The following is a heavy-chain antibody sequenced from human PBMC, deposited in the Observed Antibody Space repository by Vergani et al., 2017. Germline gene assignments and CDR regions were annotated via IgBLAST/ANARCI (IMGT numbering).Heavy chain of an antibody. CDR2: MYHSGST. CDR3: GRVADFYGLGSRLLDL. J-gene: IGHJ5*02. D-gene: IGHD3-10*01. CDR1: GGSITSSSYY. V-gene: IGHV4-61*05. Sequence: QLHLQESGPGLVKPSETLSLTCTVSGGSITSSSYYWGWIRQPPGKEPEWIGYMYHSGSTNYNPSLETRVTISGDTSKNQFSLKLNSVTAADTAVYYCGRVADFYGLGSRLLDLWGQGILVTVSS.